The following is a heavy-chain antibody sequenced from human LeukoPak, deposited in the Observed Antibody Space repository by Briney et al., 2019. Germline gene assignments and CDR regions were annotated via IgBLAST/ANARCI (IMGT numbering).Heavy chain of an antibody. D-gene: IGHD4-17*01. Sequence: SETLSPTCTVSGGSISSYYWSWIRQPPGKGLEWIGYTYYSGSTNYNPSLKSRVTISVDTSKNQFSLKLSSVTAADPAVYYCAGAGPVCDYVYYYSYGMDVWGQGTPVTVSS. V-gene: IGHV4-59*01. J-gene: IGHJ6*02. CDR2: TYYSGST. CDR1: GGSISSYY. CDR3: AGAGPVCDYVYYYSYGMDV.